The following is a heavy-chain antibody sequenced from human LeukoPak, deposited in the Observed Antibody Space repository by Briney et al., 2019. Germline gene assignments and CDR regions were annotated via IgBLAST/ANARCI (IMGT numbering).Heavy chain of an antibody. V-gene: IGHV4-34*01. J-gene: IGHJ4*02. CDR1: GGSFSGYY. CDR3: VVIPRSIAVAGTKQDY. D-gene: IGHD6-19*01. CDR2: INHSGST. Sequence: SETLSLTCAVYGGSFSGYYWSWVRQPPGKGLEWIGEINHSGSTNYNPSLKSRVTISVDTSKNQFSLKLSSVTAADTAVYYCVVIPRSIAVAGTKQDYWGQGTLVTVPS.